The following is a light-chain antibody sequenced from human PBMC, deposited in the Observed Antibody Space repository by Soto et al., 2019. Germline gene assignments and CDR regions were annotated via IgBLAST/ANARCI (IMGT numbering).Light chain of an antibody. Sequence: QSALTQPASVSGSPGQSITISCTGTGSDIGAYNYVSWYQQHPGKAPKLIIYGVTHRPSGVSTRFSASKSAYTASLTISGLQAEDEADYYCSSFTTSYFYVFGPGTKGTVL. CDR1: GSDIGAYNY. J-gene: IGLJ1*01. CDR2: GVT. CDR3: SSFTTSYFYV. V-gene: IGLV2-14*01.